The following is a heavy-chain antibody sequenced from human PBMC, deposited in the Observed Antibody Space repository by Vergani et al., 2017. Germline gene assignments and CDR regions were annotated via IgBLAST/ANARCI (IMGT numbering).Heavy chain of an antibody. CDR1: GGTFSSYA. Sequence: QVQLVQSGAEVKKPGSSVKVSCKASGGTFSSYAISWVRQAPGQGLEWMGRIIPIFGTTNYAQKLQGRVTMTTDTSTSTAYMELRSLRSDDTAVYYCARDRIAVAGVFDYWGQGTLVTVSS. CDR3: ARDRIAVAGVFDY. CDR2: IIPIFGTT. J-gene: IGHJ4*02. D-gene: IGHD6-19*01. V-gene: IGHV1-69*05.